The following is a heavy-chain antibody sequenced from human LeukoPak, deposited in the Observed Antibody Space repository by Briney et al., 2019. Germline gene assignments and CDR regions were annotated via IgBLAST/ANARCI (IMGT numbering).Heavy chain of an antibody. CDR3: VREWAIRGYYGSVDYYGMDV. V-gene: IGHV3-13*01. CDR2: IGPAGDT. Sequence: GGSLRLSCAASGFTFSSYDMHWVRQATGRGLEWVSTIGPAGDTYYPDSVKGRFTISRDNAKNSLFLQMNSLRDADTAVYYCVREWAIRGYYGSVDYYGMDVWGQGTTVTVSS. D-gene: IGHD3-10*01. CDR1: GFTFSSYD. J-gene: IGHJ6*02.